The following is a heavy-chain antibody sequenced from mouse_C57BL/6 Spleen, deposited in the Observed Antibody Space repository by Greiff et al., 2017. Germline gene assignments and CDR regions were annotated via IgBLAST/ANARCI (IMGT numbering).Heavy chain of an antibody. J-gene: IGHJ2*01. CDR1: GYAFSSSW. CDR2: IYPGDGDT. Sequence: QVQLQQSGPELVKPGASVKISCKASGYAFSSSWMNWVKQRPGKGLEWIGRIYPGDGDTNYNGKFKGKATLTADKSSSTAYIQLSSLTSEDSAVYFCARRGGYFDYWGQGTTLTVSS. CDR3: ARRGGYFDY. V-gene: IGHV1-82*01.